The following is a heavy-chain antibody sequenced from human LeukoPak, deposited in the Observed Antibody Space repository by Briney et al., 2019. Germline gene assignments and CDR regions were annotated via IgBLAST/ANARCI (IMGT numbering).Heavy chain of an antibody. V-gene: IGHV4-4*09. CDR2: IYTSGST. D-gene: IGHD2-21*02. CDR3: ARLHCGGDCYSWYYYYMDV. CDR1: GGSISSYY. J-gene: IGHJ6*03. Sequence: SETLSLTCTVSGGSISSYYWSWTRQPPGEGLEWIGYIYTSGSTNYNPSLKSRVTISVDTSKNQFSPKLSSVTAADTAVYYCARLHCGGDCYSWYYYYMDVWGKGTTVTVSS.